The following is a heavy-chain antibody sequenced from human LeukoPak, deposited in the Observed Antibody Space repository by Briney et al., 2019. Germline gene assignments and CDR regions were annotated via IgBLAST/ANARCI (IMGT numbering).Heavy chain of an antibody. J-gene: IGHJ3*02. CDR1: GSTFSDYW. CDR3: ARDQWRGTPLLGTDAFDI. Sequence: GGSLRLSCAASGSTFSDYWMSWVRQAPGKGLEWVANIKQDGSEKYYLDSVKGRFTISRDNAKNSLYLQMKSLRDEDTALYYCARDQWRGTPLLGTDAFDIWGQGTMVTVSS. V-gene: IGHV3-7*01. CDR2: IKQDGSEK. D-gene: IGHD1-1*01.